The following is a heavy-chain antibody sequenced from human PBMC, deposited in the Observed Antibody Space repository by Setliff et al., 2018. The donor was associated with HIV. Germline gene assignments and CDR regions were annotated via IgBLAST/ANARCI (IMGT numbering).Heavy chain of an antibody. Sequence: PSETLSLTCTVSGGSISTYYWSWIRQPPGKGLEWVGRIRANTDGGTTEYGVPVKGRFSISRDDSKNMLYLQMSSLKTEDTSVYFCTTESSGWSNYWGQGTLVTVSS. CDR3: TTESSGWSNY. J-gene: IGHJ4*02. V-gene: IGHV3-15*01. D-gene: IGHD6-19*01. CDR2: IRANTDGGTT. CDR1: GGSISTYY.